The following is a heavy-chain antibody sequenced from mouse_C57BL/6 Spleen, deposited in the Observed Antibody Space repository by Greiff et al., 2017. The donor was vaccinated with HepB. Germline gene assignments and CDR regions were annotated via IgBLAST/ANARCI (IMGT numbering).Heavy chain of an antibody. Sequence: EVQLQQSGAELVRPGASVKLSCTASGFNIKDYYMHWVKQRPEQGLEWIGRIDPEDGDTEYAPKFQGKATMTADTSSNTAYLQLSSLTSEDTAGYYCTTTHYSNYEGYYDMDYWGQGASVTVAS. D-gene: IGHD2-5*01. J-gene: IGHJ4*01. V-gene: IGHV14-1*01. CDR3: TTTHYSNYEGYYDMDY. CDR1: GFNIKDYY. CDR2: IDPEDGDT.